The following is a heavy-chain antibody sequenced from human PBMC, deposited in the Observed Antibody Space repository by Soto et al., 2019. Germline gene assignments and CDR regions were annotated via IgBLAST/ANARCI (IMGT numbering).Heavy chain of an antibody. CDR2: ISSSSSYI. CDR3: ARESDRDDILTGYYPY. CDR1: GFTFSSYS. Sequence: GRPLRVPCAASGFTFSSYSMNWVRRAPGKGLEWVSSISSSSSYIYYADSVKGRFTISRDNAKNSLYLQMNSLRAEDTAVYYCARESDRDDILTGYYPYWGQGTLVTVSS. D-gene: IGHD3-9*01. J-gene: IGHJ4*02. V-gene: IGHV3-21*01.